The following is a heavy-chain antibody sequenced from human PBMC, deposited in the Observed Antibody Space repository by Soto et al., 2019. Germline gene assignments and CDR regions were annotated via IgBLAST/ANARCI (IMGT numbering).Heavy chain of an antibody. D-gene: IGHD2-2*01. J-gene: IGHJ6*02. CDR3: GKEGVSFSTSCSRCYGLDV. Sequence: QVQLVESGGGVVQPGRSLRLSCAASRFTFSTYGMHWVRQAPGKGLEWVAALSHDGSNKYYAGSVKGRFTISRENSKNTLYLEMDSLRLDDTAVYYCGKEGVSFSTSCSRCYGLDVWGQGTPVTVSS. CDR2: LSHDGSNK. CDR1: RFTFSTYG. V-gene: IGHV3-30*18.